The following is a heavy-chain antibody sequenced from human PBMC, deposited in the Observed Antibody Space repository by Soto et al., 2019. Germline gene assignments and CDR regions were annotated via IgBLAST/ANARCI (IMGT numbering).Heavy chain of an antibody. CDR3: ARLWDGYTYYFPY. CDR1: GGSISSYY. CDR2: IYYSGST. D-gene: IGHD5-12*01. J-gene: IGHJ4*02. Sequence: SETLSLTCTVSGGSISSYYWSWIRQPPGKGLEWIGYIYYSGSTNYNPSLKSRVTISVDTSKNQFSLKLSSVTAADTAVYYCARLWDGYTYYFPYWGQGTMVTVS. V-gene: IGHV4-59*01.